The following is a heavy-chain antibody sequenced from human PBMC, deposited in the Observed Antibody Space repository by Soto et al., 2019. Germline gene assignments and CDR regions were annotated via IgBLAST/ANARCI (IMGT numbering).Heavy chain of an antibody. D-gene: IGHD5-12*01. CDR1: GFTISSYA. CDR3: ARDSGYVYPRYYFDY. V-gene: IGHV3-23*01. CDR2: ISGSGGST. J-gene: IGHJ4*02. Sequence: GGSLRLSCAASGFTISSYAMSWVRQAPGKGLEWVSAISGSGGSTYYADSVKGRFTISRDNSKNTLYLQMNSLRAEDTAVYYCARDSGYVYPRYYFDYWGQGTLVTVSS.